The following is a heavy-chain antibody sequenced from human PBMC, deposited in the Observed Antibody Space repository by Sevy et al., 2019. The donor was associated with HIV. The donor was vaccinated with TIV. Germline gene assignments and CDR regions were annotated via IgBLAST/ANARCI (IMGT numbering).Heavy chain of an antibody. CDR3: TTSPRPNLADY. CDR1: GFTFSSFG. J-gene: IGHJ4*02. V-gene: IGHV3-30*03. D-gene: IGHD1-1*01. CDR2: ISHDGSNK. Sequence: GGSLRLSCAASGFTFSSFGMHWVRQAPGKGLEWVAIISHDGSNKIYADSVKGRFTISRDNSRNTVFLQMNSLRAEDTAIYFCTTSPRPNLADYWGQGTLVTVSS.